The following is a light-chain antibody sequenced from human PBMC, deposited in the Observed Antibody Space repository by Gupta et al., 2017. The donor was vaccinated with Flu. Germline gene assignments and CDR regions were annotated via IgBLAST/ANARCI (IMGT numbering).Light chain of an antibody. CDR2: DDS. CDR1: NIGSKS. Sequence: SYVLTQPPSVSVAPGQTARITCGGNNIGSKSVHWYQQKPGQAPGVVVFDDSDRPSGIPARFSGSNSGNTATLTISRVEAGDEADYYCQVWDSSRDHPGIFGGGTKLTVL. J-gene: IGLJ2*01. CDR3: QVWDSSRDHPGI. V-gene: IGLV3-21*02.